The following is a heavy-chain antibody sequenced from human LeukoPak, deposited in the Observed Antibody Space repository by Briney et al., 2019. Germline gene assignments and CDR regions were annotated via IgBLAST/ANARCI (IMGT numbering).Heavy chain of an antibody. CDR1: GYTFASYD. V-gene: IGHV1-8*01. J-gene: IGHJ4*02. D-gene: IGHD3-16*01. CDR3: ARGFMITFGGVYFDY. Sequence: ASVKVSCKASGYTFASYDINWVRQATGQGLEWMGWMNPNSGNTGYAQKFQGRVTMTRNTSISTAYMELSSLRSEDTAVYYCARGFMITFGGVYFDYWGQGTLVTVSS. CDR2: MNPNSGNT.